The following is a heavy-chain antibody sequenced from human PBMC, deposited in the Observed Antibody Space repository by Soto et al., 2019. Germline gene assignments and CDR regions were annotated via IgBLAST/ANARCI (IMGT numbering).Heavy chain of an antibody. CDR1: GGSISSGTYY. J-gene: IGHJ5*02. CDR2: IYFTGST. Sequence: KSSETLSLTCTFSGGSISSGTYYWSWIRQPPGKGLEWIGHIYFTGSTNYNPSLKSRVTMSLDTSRNQFSLKLSSVTAADTAVYYCTRGPPRVQWFDPWGLGTLVTVSS. CDR3: TRGPPRVQWFDP. V-gene: IGHV4-61*01.